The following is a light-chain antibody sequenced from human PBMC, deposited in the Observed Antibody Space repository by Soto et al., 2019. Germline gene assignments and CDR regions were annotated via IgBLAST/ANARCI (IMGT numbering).Light chain of an antibody. Sequence: ENVLTQSPGTLSLSPGERATLSCRASQSVTGNYLAWYQQKPGQAPRLLVYGASSRATGIPDRFSGSGSGTDFTLTISRLEHDDFAVYYCHQYGASPLPGDSPLPFGGGTKVEIK. CDR1: QSVTGNY. CDR2: GAS. V-gene: IGKV3-20*01. CDR3: HQYGASPLPGDSPLP. J-gene: IGKJ4*01.